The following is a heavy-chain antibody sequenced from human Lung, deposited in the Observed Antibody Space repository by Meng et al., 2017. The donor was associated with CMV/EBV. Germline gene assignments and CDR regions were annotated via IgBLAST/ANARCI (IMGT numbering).Heavy chain of an antibody. J-gene: IGHJ4*02. Sequence: SCSASGFTFSTYAMHWVRQAPGKGLEWVALISFDGSSKYFADSVKGRFTISRDSSKNTLYLQMNTLRTEDTAIYFCAREGVYFDYWGQGTLVNGAS. D-gene: IGHD3-16*01. CDR2: ISFDGSSK. CDR1: GFTFSTYA. V-gene: IGHV3-30-3*01. CDR3: AREGVYFDY.